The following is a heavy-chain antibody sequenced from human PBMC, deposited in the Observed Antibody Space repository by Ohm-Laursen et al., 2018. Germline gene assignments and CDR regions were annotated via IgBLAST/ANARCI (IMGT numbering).Heavy chain of an antibody. CDR1: GGSISSSSYC. Sequence: SETLSLTCSVSGGSISSSSYCWGWIRQPPGKGLEWIGNIYYSGSTYYNPSLRSRVSISIHTSQNQFSLKRSSVTATDTAVYYCARAFWNGYNDAFDVCGQGTMVTVSS. CDR2: IYYSGST. CDR3: ARAFWNGYNDAFDV. V-gene: IGHV4-39*01. D-gene: IGHD3-3*01. J-gene: IGHJ3*01.